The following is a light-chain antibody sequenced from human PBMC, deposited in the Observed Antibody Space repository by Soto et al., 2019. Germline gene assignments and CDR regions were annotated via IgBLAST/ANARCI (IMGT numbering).Light chain of an antibody. CDR1: SSNIGESY. CDR3: GTWDSSRSTGI. J-gene: IGLJ2*01. V-gene: IGLV1-51*01. Sequence: QSVLTQPPSVSAAPGQKVTISCSGSSSNIGESYVSWYQHLPGTAPKLLIYDNNKRPSGIPDRFSGSSSVTSATLGIAGLQTGDEAEYYCGTWDSSRSTGIFGGGTELTVL. CDR2: DNN.